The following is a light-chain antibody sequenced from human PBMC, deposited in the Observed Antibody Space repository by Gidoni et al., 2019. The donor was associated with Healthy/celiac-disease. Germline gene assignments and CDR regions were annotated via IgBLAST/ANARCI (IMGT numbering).Light chain of an antibody. J-gene: IGKJ2*01. CDR3: QQSYSTPYT. CDR2: AAS. Sequence: DIQMTQSPSSLSASVGDRVTITCRASQSISSYLNWYQQKPGKAPKLLIYAASSLQSGVPSWFSGSGSGTDFTLTISSLQPEDFATYYCQQSYSTPYTFGQRTKLEFK. V-gene: IGKV1-39*01. CDR1: QSISSY.